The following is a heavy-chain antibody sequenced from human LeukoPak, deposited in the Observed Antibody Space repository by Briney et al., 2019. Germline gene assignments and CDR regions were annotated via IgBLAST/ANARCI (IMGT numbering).Heavy chain of an antibody. CDR2: IRSSSGSSTT. J-gene: IGHJ4*02. CDR1: GLTFSSHS. V-gene: IGHV3-48*01. Sequence: GGSLRLSCAASGLTFSSHSMNWVRQAPGKGLEWISHIRSSSGSSTTYYADSVKGRFTISRDDAKNSLYLQMNSLRGEDTAVYYCASWAGTTAGFSGPFDFWGQGTLVTVSS. CDR3: ASWAGTTAGFSGPFDF. D-gene: IGHD6-25*01.